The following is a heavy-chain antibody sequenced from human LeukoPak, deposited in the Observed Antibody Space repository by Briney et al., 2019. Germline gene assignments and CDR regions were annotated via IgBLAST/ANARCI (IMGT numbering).Heavy chain of an antibody. J-gene: IGHJ4*02. CDR1: GYTFTSYY. Sequence: ASVKVSCKASGYTFTSYYMHWVRQAPGQGLEWMGIINPSGGSTSYAQKFQGRVTMTRDTSTSTVYMELSSLRSGDTAVYYCARDRLMITFGGVIYRDGEDFDYWGQGTLVTVSS. D-gene: IGHD3-16*02. CDR3: ARDRLMITFGGVIYRDGEDFDY. V-gene: IGHV1-46*01. CDR2: INPSGGST.